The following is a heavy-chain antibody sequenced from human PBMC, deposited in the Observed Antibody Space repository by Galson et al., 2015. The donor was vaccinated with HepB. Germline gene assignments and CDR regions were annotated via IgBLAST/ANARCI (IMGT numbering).Heavy chain of an antibody. CDR2: IRYDGSNK. Sequence: SLRLSCAASGFTFSSYCMHWVRQAPGKGPEWVAFIRYDGSNKYYADSVKGRFTISRDNSKNTLYLQMNSLRAEDTAVYYCAKDTEADYWGQGTLVTISS. D-gene: IGHD1-14*01. CDR1: GFTFSSYC. V-gene: IGHV3-30*02. CDR3: AKDTEADY. J-gene: IGHJ4*02.